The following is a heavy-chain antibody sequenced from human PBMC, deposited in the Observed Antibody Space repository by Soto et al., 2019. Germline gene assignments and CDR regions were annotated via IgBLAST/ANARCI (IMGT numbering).Heavy chain of an antibody. D-gene: IGHD1-1*01. V-gene: IGHV5-51*01. J-gene: IGHJ6*02. Sequence: GESLKISCKGSGYSFTTHWIAWVRQMPGKGLEWMGIVYPGDSDARYSPSFQGQVTISADKSISTAYLQWSSLRASDTAMYYCARERTVHRGDGMDVWGQGTTVTVSS. CDR3: ARERTVHRGDGMDV. CDR1: GYSFTTHW. CDR2: VYPGDSDA.